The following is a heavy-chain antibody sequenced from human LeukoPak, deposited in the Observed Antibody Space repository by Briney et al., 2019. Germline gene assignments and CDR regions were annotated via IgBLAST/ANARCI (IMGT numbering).Heavy chain of an antibody. J-gene: IGHJ4*02. CDR2: ITGSGGST. CDR1: GFTFGDYA. D-gene: IGHD3-22*01. Sequence: GGSLRLSCAASGFTFGDYAMSWVRQAPGKGLEWVSGITGSGGSTYYADSVEGRFTMSRANSKNTLFLQMCSLRADDTAVFYCAKVAIALIAVVKPPVDSWGEGTPVTVSS. CDR3: AKVAIALIAVVKPPVDS. V-gene: IGHV3-23*01.